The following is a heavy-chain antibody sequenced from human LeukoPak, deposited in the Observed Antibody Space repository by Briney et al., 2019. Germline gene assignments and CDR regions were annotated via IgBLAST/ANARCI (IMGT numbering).Heavy chain of an antibody. J-gene: IGHJ4*02. CDR1: GFTFSSHS. CDR3: ARGAYYYED. D-gene: IGHD3-22*01. CDR2: ISSSSSTI. Sequence: GGSLRLSCAAYGFTFSSHSMNWVRQAPGKGLEWVSYISSSSSTIYYADSVKGRFTISRDNAKNSLYLQMNSLRAEDTAVYYCARGAYYYEDWGQGTLVTVSS. V-gene: IGHV3-48*01.